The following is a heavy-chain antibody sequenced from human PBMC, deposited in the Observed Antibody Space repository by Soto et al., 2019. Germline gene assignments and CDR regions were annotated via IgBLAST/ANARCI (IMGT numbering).Heavy chain of an antibody. Sequence: QVQLVESGGGVVQPGRSLRLSCAASGFTFSSYAMHWVRQAPGKGLEWVAVISYDGSNKYYADSVKGRFTISRDNSKNTXXLQMNSLRAEDTAVYYCARNTRGMVRGVVNNWFDPWGQGTLVTVSS. CDR1: GFTFSSYA. J-gene: IGHJ5*02. D-gene: IGHD3-10*01. CDR3: ARNTRGMVRGVVNNWFDP. V-gene: IGHV3-30-3*01. CDR2: ISYDGSNK.